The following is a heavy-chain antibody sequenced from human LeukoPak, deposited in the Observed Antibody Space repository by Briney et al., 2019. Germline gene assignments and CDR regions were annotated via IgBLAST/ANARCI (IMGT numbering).Heavy chain of an antibody. V-gene: IGHV1-69*13. D-gene: IGHD4-11*01. CDR2: IIPIFGTA. J-gene: IGHJ4*02. Sequence: SVKVSXKASGGTFGSYAISWVRQAPGQGLEWMGGIIPIFGTANYAQKFQGRVTITADESTSTAYMELSSLRSEDTAVYYCARGGLTTASFDYWGQGTLVTVSS. CDR3: ARGGLTTASFDY. CDR1: GGTFGSYA.